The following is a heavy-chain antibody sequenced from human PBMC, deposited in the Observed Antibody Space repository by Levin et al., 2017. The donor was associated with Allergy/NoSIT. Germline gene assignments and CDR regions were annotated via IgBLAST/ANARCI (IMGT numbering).Heavy chain of an antibody. J-gene: IGHJ4*02. D-gene: IGHD4-17*01. Sequence: GGSMRLSCAASGFTFSTYAMSWVRQAPGKGLEWVSGISGGGGSTRYADSVKGRFTISRDNSKNTVHLQMNSLRAEDTALYYCAKSLYGGLDYWGQGTLVTVSS. V-gene: IGHV3-23*01. CDR3: AKSLYGGLDY. CDR1: GFTFSTYA. CDR2: ISGGGGST.